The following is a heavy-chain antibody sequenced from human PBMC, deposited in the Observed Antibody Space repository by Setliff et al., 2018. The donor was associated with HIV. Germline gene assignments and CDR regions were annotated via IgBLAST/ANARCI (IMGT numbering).Heavy chain of an antibody. V-gene: IGHV3-15*01. CDR1: GFTVTNAW. J-gene: IGHJ5*02. D-gene: IGHD3-16*01. CDR2: IKRKTDGGTT. CDR3: TTDWGGGGCAPLDP. Sequence: PGGSLRLSCTASGFTVTNAWLTWVRQAPGKGLEWVGRIKRKTDGGTTDYAAPVKGRFTISRDDSRNTLFLQMNNLRTEDTAMYYCTTDWGGGGCAPLDPWGQGTLVTVSS.